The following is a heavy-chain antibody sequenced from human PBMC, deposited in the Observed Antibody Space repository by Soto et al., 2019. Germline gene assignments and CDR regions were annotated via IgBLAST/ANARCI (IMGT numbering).Heavy chain of an antibody. J-gene: IGHJ6*02. Sequence: PGGSLRLSCAASGFTFSSYAMHWVRQAPGKGLEWVAVISYDGSNKYYADSVKGRFTISRDNSKNTLYLQMNSLRAEDTAVYYCASVLWSGYPYYYYYGMDVWGQGTTVTVSS. V-gene: IGHV3-30-3*01. CDR2: ISYDGSNK. CDR1: GFTFSSYA. CDR3: ASVLWSGYPYYYYYGMDV. D-gene: IGHD3-3*01.